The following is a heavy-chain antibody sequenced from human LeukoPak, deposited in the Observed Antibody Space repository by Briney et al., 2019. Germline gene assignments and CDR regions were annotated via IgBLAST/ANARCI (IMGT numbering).Heavy chain of an antibody. CDR2: IIPSGGST. V-gene: IGHV1-46*01. Sequence: GASVKVSCKASGGTFSSYAISWVRPAPGQGLEWMGIIIPSGGSTSYAEKFQGRVTMTRDMSTSTVYMELSSLRSEDTAVYYCARDPPCGYSYGCLPFDYWGQGTLVTVSS. D-gene: IGHD5-18*01. CDR3: ARDPPCGYSYGCLPFDY. J-gene: IGHJ4*02. CDR1: GGTFSSYA.